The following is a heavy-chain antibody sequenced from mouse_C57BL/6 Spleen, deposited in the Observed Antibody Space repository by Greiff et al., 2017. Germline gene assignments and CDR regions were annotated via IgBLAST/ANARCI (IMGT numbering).Heavy chain of an antibody. CDR1: GYTFTDHT. D-gene: IGHD2-1*01. Sequence: VQGVESDAELVKPGASVKISCKVSGYTFTDHTIHWMKQRPEQGLEWIGYIYPRDGSTKYNEKFKGKATLTADKSSSTAYMQLNSLTSEDSAVYFCARGGIYYGNFDYWGQGTTLTVSS. J-gene: IGHJ2*01. CDR3: ARGGIYYGNFDY. V-gene: IGHV1-78*01. CDR2: IYPRDGST.